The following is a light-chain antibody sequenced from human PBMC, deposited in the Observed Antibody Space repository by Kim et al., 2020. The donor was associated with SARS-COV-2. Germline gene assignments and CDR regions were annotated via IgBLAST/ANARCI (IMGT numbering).Light chain of an antibody. CDR3: QQFRFYPPT. J-gene: IGKJ4*01. CDR1: QDISNH. CDR2: AAS. V-gene: IGKV1-16*01. Sequence: DIQMTQSPSSLSASVGDRVTITCRASQDISNHLAWFQQIPGKAPKPLIYAASNLQGGVPARFGGSGSGTQFTLTIGSLQPEDVATYYCQQFRFYPPTVGGGTKVDIK.